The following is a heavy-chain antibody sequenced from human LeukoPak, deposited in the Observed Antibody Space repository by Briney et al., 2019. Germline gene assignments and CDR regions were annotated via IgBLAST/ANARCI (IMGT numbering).Heavy chain of an antibody. Sequence: SETLSLTCTVSGGSISSSNYYWGWIRQPPGKGLEWIGSIYYSGSTNYNPSLKSRVTISVDTSKNQFSLKLSSVTAADTAVYYCARHRTIYYYYYMDVWGKGTTVTISS. CDR2: IYYSGST. V-gene: IGHV4-39*01. CDR3: ARHRTIYYYYYMDV. CDR1: GGSISSSNYY. D-gene: IGHD2-2*01. J-gene: IGHJ6*03.